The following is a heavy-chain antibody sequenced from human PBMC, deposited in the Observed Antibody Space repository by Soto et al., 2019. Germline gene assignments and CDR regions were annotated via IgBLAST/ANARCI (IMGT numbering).Heavy chain of an antibody. CDR1: CGSISSSSYY. CDR3: ARKVSGYSYDIEN. D-gene: IGHD5-18*01. V-gene: IGHV4-39*01. Sequence: CETLSLTCTVSCGSISSSSYYWCWILQPPGKGLEWIASFYYSGYTYYNPSLKSRVTISVDTSKNQFSLRVSSMTAADTAVYYCARKVSGYSYDIENWGQGTLVSVSS. J-gene: IGHJ4*02. CDR2: FYYSGYT.